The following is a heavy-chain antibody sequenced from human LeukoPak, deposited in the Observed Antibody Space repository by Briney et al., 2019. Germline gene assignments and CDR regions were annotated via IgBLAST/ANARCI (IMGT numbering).Heavy chain of an antibody. J-gene: IGHJ3*02. CDR1: GGSISSSSYY. D-gene: IGHD6-13*01. V-gene: IGHV4-39*07. CDR3: ARHGYSSSSFDI. CDR2: IYYSGST. Sequence: SETLSLTCTVSGGSISSSSYYWGRIRPPPGKGLEWIGSIYYSGSTYYNPSLKSRVTISVDTSKNQFSLKLSSVTAADTAVYYCARHGYSSSSFDIWGQGTMVTVSS.